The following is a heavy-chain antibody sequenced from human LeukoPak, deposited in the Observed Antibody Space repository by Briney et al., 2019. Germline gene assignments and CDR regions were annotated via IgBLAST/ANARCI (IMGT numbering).Heavy chain of an antibody. CDR2: ISSSSSYI. V-gene: IGHV3-21*01. Sequence: PGGSLRLSCAASGFTFSSYSMNWVRQAPGKGLEWVSSISSSSSYIYYADSVKGRFTISRDNAKNSLYLQMNSLRAEDTAVYYCAREKKYQLRKGGYYYYYMDVWGKGTTVTVSS. CDR1: GFTFSSYS. CDR3: AREKKYQLRKGGYYYYYMDV. J-gene: IGHJ6*03. D-gene: IGHD2-2*01.